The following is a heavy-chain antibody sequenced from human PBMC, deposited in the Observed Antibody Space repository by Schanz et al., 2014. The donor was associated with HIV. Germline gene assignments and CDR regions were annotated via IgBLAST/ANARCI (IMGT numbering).Heavy chain of an antibody. J-gene: IGHJ6*02. D-gene: IGHD3-22*01. CDR2: ISYDGINK. CDR1: GFTFSSYG. V-gene: IGHV3-30*18. Sequence: ESGGGVVQPGRSLRLSCAASGFTFSSYGMHWVRQAPGKGLEWVAVISYDGINKYYEDSVKGRLTISRDNSKNTLYLQMKSLRAEDTAVYYCAKDRNYYDSKYRGKGNYYYYYGMDVWGQGTTVTVSS. CDR3: AKDRNYYDSKYRGKGNYYYYYGMDV.